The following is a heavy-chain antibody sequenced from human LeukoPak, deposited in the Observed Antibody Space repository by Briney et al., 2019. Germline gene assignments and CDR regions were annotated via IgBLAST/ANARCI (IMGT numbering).Heavy chain of an antibody. CDR1: GFTFSSYW. CDR3: VRGSIWSPVN. D-gene: IGHD3-10*01. Sequence: GGSLRLSCAASGFTFSSYWMNWVRQAPGKGLEWVANIKHDGSDKYYPDSVKGRFTISRDNTKKSLYLQMNSLTADDTAVYYCVRGSIWSPVNWGQGTLVTVSS. CDR2: IKHDGSDK. J-gene: IGHJ4*02. V-gene: IGHV3-7*04.